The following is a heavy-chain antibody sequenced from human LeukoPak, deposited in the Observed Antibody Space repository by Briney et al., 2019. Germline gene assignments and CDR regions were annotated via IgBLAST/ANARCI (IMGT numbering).Heavy chain of an antibody. CDR2: INPNSGGT. V-gene: IGHV1-2*02. Sequence: ASVKVSCKASGYTFTGYYIHRVRQAPGQGLEWMGWINPNSGGTNYAQNFQGRVTMTRDTSISTAYMNLSRLRSDDTAVYYCARDLDTVVTAKYYDFYTYVWGKGTTVTVSS. J-gene: IGHJ6*03. CDR1: GYTFTGYY. CDR3: ARDLDTVVTAKYYDFYTYV. D-gene: IGHD4-23*01.